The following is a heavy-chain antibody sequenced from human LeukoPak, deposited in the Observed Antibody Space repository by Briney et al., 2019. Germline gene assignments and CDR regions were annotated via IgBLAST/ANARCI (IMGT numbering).Heavy chain of an antibody. Sequence: GESLKISCKGSGYSFTSYWIGWVRQMPGKGLEWMGIIYPGDSDTRYSPSFQGQVTISADKSISTAYLQWSSLKASDTAMYYCASTTHHGSGDHYGMDVWGQGTTVTVSS. D-gene: IGHD3-10*01. V-gene: IGHV5-51*01. CDR1: GYSFTSYW. J-gene: IGHJ6*02. CDR2: IYPGDSDT. CDR3: ASTTHHGSGDHYGMDV.